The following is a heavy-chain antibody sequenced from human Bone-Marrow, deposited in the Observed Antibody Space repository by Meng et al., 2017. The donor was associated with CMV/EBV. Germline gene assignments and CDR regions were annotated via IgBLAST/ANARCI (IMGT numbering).Heavy chain of an antibody. V-gene: IGHV3-74*01. D-gene: IGHD6-13*01. Sequence: GESLKISCAASGFSVSSYWMHWVRQAPGKGLVWVSRINSDGSSTTYADPVKGRFTFSRDNAKNTLYLQMNSLRAEDTAVYYCARGTSDSSSWYSPPGAHDYWGQGTLVTVSS. CDR3: ARGTSDSSSWYSPPGAHDY. CDR2: INSDGSST. CDR1: GFSVSSYW. J-gene: IGHJ4*02.